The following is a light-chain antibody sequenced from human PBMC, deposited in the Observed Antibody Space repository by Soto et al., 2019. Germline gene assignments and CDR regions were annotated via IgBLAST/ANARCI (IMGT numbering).Light chain of an antibody. CDR3: QQRSNWRVYT. Sequence: EIVLTQSPATLSLSPGERATLSCRASQSVSSYLAWYQQKPGQAPRLLIYDASNRATGIPARFSGSGSGTDFTLTISSLEPEYFAVYYCQQRSNWRVYTFGQGTKLEIK. CDR1: QSVSSY. J-gene: IGKJ2*01. CDR2: DAS. V-gene: IGKV3-11*01.